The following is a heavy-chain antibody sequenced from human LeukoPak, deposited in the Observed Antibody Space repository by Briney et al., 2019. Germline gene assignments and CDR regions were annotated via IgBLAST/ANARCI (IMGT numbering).Heavy chain of an antibody. V-gene: IGHV1-18*01. J-gene: IGHJ4*02. CDR2: ISAYNGNT. D-gene: IGHD3-10*01. CDR1: GYTFTSYG. Sequence: ASVKVSCKASGYTFTSYGISWVRQAPGQGLEWMGWISAYNGNTNYAQKLQGRVTMTTDTSTSTAYMELRSLRSDDTAVYYCARDILWFGELYYFDYWGQGTLVTASS. CDR3: ARDILWFGELYYFDY.